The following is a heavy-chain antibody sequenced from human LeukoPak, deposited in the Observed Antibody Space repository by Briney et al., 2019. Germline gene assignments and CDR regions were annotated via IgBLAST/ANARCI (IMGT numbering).Heavy chain of an antibody. D-gene: IGHD4-23*01. Sequence: SETLSLTCTVSGGSISSGGYYWSWIRQHPGKGLEWIGYIYYSGSTYYNPSLKSRVTISVDTSKNQFSLKLSSVTASDTAVYYCAVVTTTTFDYWGQGTLVTVSS. CDR2: IYYSGST. V-gene: IGHV4-31*03. CDR1: GGSISSGGYY. CDR3: AVVTTTTFDY. J-gene: IGHJ4*02.